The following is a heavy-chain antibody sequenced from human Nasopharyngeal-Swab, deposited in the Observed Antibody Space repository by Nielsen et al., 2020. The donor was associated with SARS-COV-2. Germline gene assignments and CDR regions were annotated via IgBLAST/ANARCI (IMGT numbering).Heavy chain of an antibody. Sequence: SETLSLTCTVSGGSISTYYWSWIRQPPGKGLEWIGYIYYRGSTNYNPSLKSRVTISVDTSKNQLSLKLSSVTAADTAVYYCARSRREWYGDYHYFDYWGQGTLVTVSS. CDR1: GGSISTYY. CDR3: ARSRREWYGDYHYFDY. V-gene: IGHV4-59*13. CDR2: IYYRGST. J-gene: IGHJ4*02. D-gene: IGHD4-17*01.